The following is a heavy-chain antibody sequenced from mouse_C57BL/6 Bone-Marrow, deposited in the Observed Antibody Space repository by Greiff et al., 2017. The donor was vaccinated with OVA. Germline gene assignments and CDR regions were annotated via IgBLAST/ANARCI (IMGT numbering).Heavy chain of an antibody. J-gene: IGHJ3*01. CDR2: IDPSDSYT. Sequence: QVQLQQPGAELVRPGTSVKLSCKASGYTFTSYWMHWVKQRPGQGLEWIGVIDPSDSYTNYNQKFKGKATLTVDTSSSTAYMQLSSLTSEDSAVYYCAHSPWFAYGGQGTLVTVAA. CDR1: GYTFTSYW. V-gene: IGHV1-59*01. CDR3: AHSPWFAY. D-gene: IGHD2-12*01.